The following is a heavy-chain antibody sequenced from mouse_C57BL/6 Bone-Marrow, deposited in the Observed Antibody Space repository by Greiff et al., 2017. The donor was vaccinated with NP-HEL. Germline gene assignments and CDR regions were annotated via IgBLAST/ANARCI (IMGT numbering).Heavy chain of an antibody. Sequence: EVHLVESGGGLVKPGGSLKLSCAASGFTFSDYGMYWVRQAPEKGLEWVAYISSGSSTIYYADTVKGRFTISRDNAKNTLFLQMTSLRSEDTAMYYCARNLFFAYWGKGTLVTVSA. CDR2: ISSGSSTI. CDR1: GFTFSDYG. CDR3: ARNLFFAY. D-gene: IGHD6-1*01. V-gene: IGHV5-17*01. J-gene: IGHJ3*01.